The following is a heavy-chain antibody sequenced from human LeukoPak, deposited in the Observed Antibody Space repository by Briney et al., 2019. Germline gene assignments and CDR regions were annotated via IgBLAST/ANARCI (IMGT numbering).Heavy chain of an antibody. V-gene: IGHV4-38-2*01. CDR1: GYSISNDYY. CDR3: ARGVAPAGTYYYYYMDV. J-gene: IGHJ6*03. CDR2: IYHTGSS. D-gene: IGHD6-13*01. Sequence: SETLSLTCDVSGYSISNDYYWGWIRQPPGKGLEWIGSIYHTGSSYYNPSLKSRVTISVDTSKNQFSLKLSSVTAADTAVYYCARGVAPAGTYYYYYMDVWGKGTTVTVSS.